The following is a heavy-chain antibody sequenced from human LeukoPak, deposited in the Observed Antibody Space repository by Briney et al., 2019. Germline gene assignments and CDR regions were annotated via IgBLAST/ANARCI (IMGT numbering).Heavy chain of an antibody. Sequence: PSETLSLTCTVSGGSLSSGDYYWSWIRQPPGKGLEWIGYIYYSGSTYYNPSLKSRVTISVDTSKNQFSLKLSSVTAADTAVYYCARGCSGGSCYSEPLDPWGQGTLVTVSS. J-gene: IGHJ5*02. D-gene: IGHD2-15*01. CDR1: GGSLSSGDYY. CDR3: ARGCSGGSCYSEPLDP. CDR2: IYYSGST. V-gene: IGHV4-30-4*01.